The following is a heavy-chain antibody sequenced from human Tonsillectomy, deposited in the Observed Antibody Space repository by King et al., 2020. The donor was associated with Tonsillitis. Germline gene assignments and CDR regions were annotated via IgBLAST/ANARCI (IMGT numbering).Heavy chain of an antibody. Sequence: HGQLVQSGAEVKKPGASVKVSCKASGYTFIGYDIHWVRQAPGQGLEWMGWINPNSGGTKYAQQFQGTVTMTRDTSISTAYMELSRLKSDDTAVYYCARVLIAAAGLYYYGMDVWGQGTTVTVSS. V-gene: IGHV1-2*02. CDR2: INPNSGGT. D-gene: IGHD6-13*01. J-gene: IGHJ6*02. CDR1: GYTFIGYD. CDR3: ARVLIAAAGLYYYGMDV.